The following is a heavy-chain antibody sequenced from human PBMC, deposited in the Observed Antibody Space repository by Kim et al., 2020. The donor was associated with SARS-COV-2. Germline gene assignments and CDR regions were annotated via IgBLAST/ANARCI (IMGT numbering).Heavy chain of an antibody. CDR1: GYTLTELS. V-gene: IGHV1-24*01. D-gene: IGHD1-1*01. J-gene: IGHJ4*02. CDR2: FDPEDGET. CDR3: ATQERRRYYFDY. Sequence: ASVKVSCKVSGYTLTELSMHWVRQAPGKGLEWMGGFDPEDGETIYAQKFQGRVTMTEDTSTDTAYMELSSLRSEDTAVYYCATQERRRYYFDYWGQGTLVTVSS.